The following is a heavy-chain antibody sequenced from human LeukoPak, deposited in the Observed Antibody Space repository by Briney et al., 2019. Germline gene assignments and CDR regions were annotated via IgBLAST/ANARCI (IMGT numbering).Heavy chain of an antibody. CDR3: ASMETGW. D-gene: IGHD6-19*01. V-gene: IGHV4-59*01. J-gene: IGHJ4*02. Sequence: PSETLSLTCTVSGGSISSYYWSWIRQPPGKGLEWIGYIYYSGSTNYNPSLKSRVTISVDTSKNQFSLKLSSVIAADTAVYYCASMETGWWGQGTLVTVSS. CDR2: IYYSGST. CDR1: GGSISSYY.